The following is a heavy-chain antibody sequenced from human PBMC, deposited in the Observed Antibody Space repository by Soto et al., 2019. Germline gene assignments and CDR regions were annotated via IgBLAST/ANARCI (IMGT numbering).Heavy chain of an antibody. CDR3: SFSSSDNYYYYDYMDV. D-gene: IGHD6-6*01. V-gene: IGHV1-69*02. Sequence: QVQLVQSGAEVKKPGSSVKVSCKASGGTFSSYTISWVRQAPGQGLEWLGRIIPILGIANYAQKFQGRVTITADKSTSTAYMELSSLRSEATAVYYCSFSSSDNYYYYDYMDVCGKGTTVTVSS. CDR1: GGTFSSYT. J-gene: IGHJ6*03. CDR2: IIPILGIA.